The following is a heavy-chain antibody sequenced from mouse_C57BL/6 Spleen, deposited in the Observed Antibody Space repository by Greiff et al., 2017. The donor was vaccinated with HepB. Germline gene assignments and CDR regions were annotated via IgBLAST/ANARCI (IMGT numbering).Heavy chain of an antibody. CDR2: IYPSDSET. J-gene: IGHJ3*01. CDR1: GYTFTSYW. Sequence: VQLQQSGAELVRPGSSVKLSCKASGYTFTSYWMDWVKQRPGQGLEWIGNIYPSDSETHYNQKFKDKATLTVDNSSSTAYMQLSSLTSEDSAVYYCARRGAQATTYWGQGTLVTVSA. D-gene: IGHD3-2*02. V-gene: IGHV1-61*01. CDR3: ARRGAQATTY.